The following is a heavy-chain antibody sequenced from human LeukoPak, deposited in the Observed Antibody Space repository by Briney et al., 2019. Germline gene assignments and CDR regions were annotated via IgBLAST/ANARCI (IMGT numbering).Heavy chain of an antibody. Sequence: GGSLRLSCAASGFTVSSNYMSWVRQAPGKGLEWVSVIYSGGSTCYADSVKGRFTISRDNSKNTLYLQMNSLRAEDTAVYYCARDSFGYSSSWPEGQKPVYWYFDLWGRGTLVTVSS. CDR3: ARDSFGYSSSWPEGQKPVYWYFDL. CDR1: GFTVSSNY. CDR2: IYSGGST. J-gene: IGHJ2*01. D-gene: IGHD6-13*01. V-gene: IGHV3-53*01.